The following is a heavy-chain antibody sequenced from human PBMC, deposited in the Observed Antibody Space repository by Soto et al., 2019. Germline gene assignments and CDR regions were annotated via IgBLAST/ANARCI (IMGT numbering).Heavy chain of an antibody. CDR2: IIPIFGTA. J-gene: IGHJ6*02. CDR1: GGTFSSYA. CDR3: ARVRCGGDCYSSGSHYGMDV. V-gene: IGHV1-69*13. Sequence: VASVKVSCKASGGTFSSYAISWVRQAPGQGLEWMGGIIPIFGTANYAQKFQGRVTITADESTSTAYMELSSLRSEDTAVYYCARVRCGGDCYSSGSHYGMDVWGQGTTVTVS. D-gene: IGHD2-21*02.